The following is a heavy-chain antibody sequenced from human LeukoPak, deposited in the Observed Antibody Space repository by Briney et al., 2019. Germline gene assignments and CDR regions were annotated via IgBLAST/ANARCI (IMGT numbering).Heavy chain of an antibody. CDR1: GFTFRNYA. CDR2: VIYDGSMQ. CDR3: ARDPRGPTGYDSSGRDGLDY. Sequence: GGSLRLSCLTSGFTFRNYAIHWVRQAPGKGLEWVGVVIYDGSMQYYAESVKGRLTISRDNSKNTVYLQMSSLRPEDTAVYYCARDPRGPTGYDSSGRDGLDYWGQGTLVTVSS. J-gene: IGHJ4*02. D-gene: IGHD3-22*01. V-gene: IGHV3-30*04.